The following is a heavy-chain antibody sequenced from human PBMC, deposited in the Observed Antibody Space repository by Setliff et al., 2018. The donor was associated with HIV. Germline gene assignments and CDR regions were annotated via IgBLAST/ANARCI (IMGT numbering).Heavy chain of an antibody. V-gene: IGHV4-61*02. CDR1: GGSISSGTHY. D-gene: IGHD1-26*01. J-gene: IGHJ4*02. CDR2: VYASGST. Sequence: TLSLTCTVSGGSISSGTHYWSWIRQPAGKGLEWIGRVYASGSTYSSPSLTSRVTISVDTSKNQFSLKMTSVTAADMGVYYCARPRNSNNWEAVLFWGQGILVTVSS. CDR3: ARPRNSNNWEAVLF.